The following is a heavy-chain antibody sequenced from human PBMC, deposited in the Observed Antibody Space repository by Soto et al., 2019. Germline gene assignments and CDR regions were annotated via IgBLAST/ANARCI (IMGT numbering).Heavy chain of an antibody. CDR3: ARDRGSGFDY. V-gene: IGHV4-59*01. D-gene: IGHD6-19*01. CDR1: GGSISSYY. CDR2: IYYSGST. Sequence: SETLSLTCTVSGGSISSYYGSWSRQPPGKGLEWIGYIYYSGSTNYNPSLKSRVTISVDTSKNQFSLKLSSVTAADTAVYYCARDRGSGFDYWGQGTLVTVSS. J-gene: IGHJ4*02.